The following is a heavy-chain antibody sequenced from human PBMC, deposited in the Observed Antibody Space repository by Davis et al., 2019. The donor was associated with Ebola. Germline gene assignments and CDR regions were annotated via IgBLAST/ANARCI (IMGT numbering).Heavy chain of an antibody. CDR2: IRGSGGST. CDR1: GFTFSSYA. Sequence: GESLKISCAASGFTFSSYAMSWVRQAPGKGLEGVLAIRGSGGSTYYADSVKGRFTISRDNSKNTLYLQMNSLRAEDTAVYYWAKDPTGMVQEVSNWFDPWGQGTLVTVSS. J-gene: IGHJ5*02. V-gene: IGHV3-23*01. D-gene: IGHD3-10*01. CDR3: AKDPTGMVQEVSNWFDP.